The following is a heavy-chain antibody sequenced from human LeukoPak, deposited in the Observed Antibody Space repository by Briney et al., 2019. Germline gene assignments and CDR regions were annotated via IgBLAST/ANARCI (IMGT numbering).Heavy chain of an antibody. V-gene: IGHV4-59*01. D-gene: IGHD5-18*01. J-gene: IGHJ4*02. CDR3: ARGRGSYGPYHFDQ. Sequence: PSETLSLTCTVSGGSISSYYWSWIRQPPGEGLEWIGYIHYTGSTNYNPSLRSRVTISLDMPKNQFSLKLSSVTAADTAVYYCARGRGSYGPYHFDQWGQGNLVSVSS. CDR1: GGSISSYY. CDR2: IHYTGST.